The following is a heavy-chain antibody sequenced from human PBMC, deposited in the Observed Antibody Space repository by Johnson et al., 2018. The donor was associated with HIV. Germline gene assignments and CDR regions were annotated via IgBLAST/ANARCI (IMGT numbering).Heavy chain of an antibody. CDR3: AREKTTGWYDDAFDI. CDR2: ISYVETNK. J-gene: IGHJ3*02. CDR1: AFTFRTYS. V-gene: IGHV3-30-3*01. Sequence: QVQLVESGGGLVQTGGSLRLSCAASAFTFRTYSMHWVRQPPGKGLEWVAAISYVETNKYYADSVKGRFTISRDNSKNTLYLHMTRLRADDTAVYYCAREKTTGWYDDAFDIWGHGTMVTVSS. D-gene: IGHD6-19*01.